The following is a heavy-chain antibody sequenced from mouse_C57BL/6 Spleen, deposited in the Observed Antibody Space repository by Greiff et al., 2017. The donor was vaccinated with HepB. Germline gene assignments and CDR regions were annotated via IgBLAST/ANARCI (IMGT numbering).Heavy chain of an antibody. CDR1: GYSITSGYD. Sequence: EVMLVESGPGMVKPSQSLSLTCTVTGYSITSGYDWHWIRHFPGNKLEWMGYISYSGSTNYNPSLKSRISITHDTSKNHFFLKLNSVTTEDTATYYCARGEWLLPGYFDYWGQGTTLTVSS. CDR2: ISYSGST. J-gene: IGHJ2*01. D-gene: IGHD2-3*01. V-gene: IGHV3-1*01. CDR3: ARGEWLLPGYFDY.